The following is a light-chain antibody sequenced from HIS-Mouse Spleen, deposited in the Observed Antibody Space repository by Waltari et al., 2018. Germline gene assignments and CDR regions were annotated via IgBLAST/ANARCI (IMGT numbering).Light chain of an antibody. CDR3: QQYGSSMYT. J-gene: IGKJ2*01. CDR2: GAS. CDR1: QSVSSSY. Sequence: EIVLTQSPVTLSLSPGESTTLSCRPRQSVSSSYLAWYQQKPGQSPRLLIYGASSRATGIPDRFSGSGSGTNFTLTISRLEPEDFAVYYCQQYGSSMYTFGQGTKLEIK. V-gene: IGKV3-20*01.